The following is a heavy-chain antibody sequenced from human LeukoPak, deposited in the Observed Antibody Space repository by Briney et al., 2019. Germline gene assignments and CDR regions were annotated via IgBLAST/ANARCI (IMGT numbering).Heavy chain of an antibody. CDR3: ARAGVGSSWAIDY. V-gene: IGHV4-31*03. D-gene: IGHD6-13*01. Sequence: SQTLSLTCTVSGGSISSGGYYWSWIRQHPGKGLEWIGYIYYSGSTYYNPSLKSRVTISVDTSKNQFSLKLSSVTAADTAVYHCARAGVGSSWAIDYWGQGTLVTVSS. CDR1: GGSISSGGYY. CDR2: IYYSGST. J-gene: IGHJ4*02.